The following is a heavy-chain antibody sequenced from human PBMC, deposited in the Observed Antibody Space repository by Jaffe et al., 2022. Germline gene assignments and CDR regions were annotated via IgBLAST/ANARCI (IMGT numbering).Heavy chain of an antibody. Sequence: QVQLQESGPGLVKPSETLSLTCAVSGYSISSGYYWGWIRQPPGKGLEWIGSIYHSGSTYYNPSLKSRVTISVDTSKNQFSLKLSSVTAADTAVYYCARVYYYGSGSYWDYFDYWGQGTLVTVSS. CDR1: GYSISSGYY. CDR3: ARVYYYGSGSYWDYFDY. V-gene: IGHV4-38-2*01. CDR2: IYHSGST. D-gene: IGHD3-10*01. J-gene: IGHJ4*02.